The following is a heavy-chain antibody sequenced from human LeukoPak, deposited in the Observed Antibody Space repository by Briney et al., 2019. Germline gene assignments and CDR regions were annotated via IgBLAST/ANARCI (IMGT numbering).Heavy chain of an antibody. CDR2: ISDSGGNT. V-gene: IGHV3-23*01. CDR1: GFTLSSYA. CDR3: AKERSGVVPAASNS. J-gene: IGHJ5*02. D-gene: IGHD2-2*01. Sequence: AGGSLRLSCAASGFTLSSYAMSWVRQAPGKGLEWVSVISDSGGNTYYADSVKGRFAISRDNSNNTLYLQMNSLRAEDTAVYYCAKERSGVVPAASNSWGQGTLVTVSS.